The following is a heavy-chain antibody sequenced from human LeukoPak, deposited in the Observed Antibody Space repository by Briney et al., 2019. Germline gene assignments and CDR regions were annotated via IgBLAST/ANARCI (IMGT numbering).Heavy chain of an antibody. CDR3: VKDPYDSSGYYFPGAFDI. D-gene: IGHD3-22*01. V-gene: IGHV3-30*18. J-gene: IGHJ3*02. Sequence: PGGSLRLSCAASGFTFSSYGMHWVRQAPGKGLEWVAVISYDGSNKYYADSVKGRFTISRDNSKNTLYLQMNSLRAEDTAVYYCVKDPYDSSGYYFPGAFDIWGQGTMVTVSS. CDR1: GFTFSSYG. CDR2: ISYDGSNK.